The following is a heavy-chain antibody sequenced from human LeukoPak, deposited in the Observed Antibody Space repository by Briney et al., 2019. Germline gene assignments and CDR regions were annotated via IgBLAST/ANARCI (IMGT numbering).Heavy chain of an antibody. CDR2: ISYDGSNK. Sequence: GGSLRLSCAASGFTFSSYGMHWVRQAPGKGLEWVAVISYDGSNKYYADSVKGRFTISRDNSKNTLYLQMNSLRAEDTAVYYCAKARGYQLLSPYFDYWGQGTLVTVSS. D-gene: IGHD2-2*01. CDR3: AKARGYQLLSPYFDY. J-gene: IGHJ4*02. V-gene: IGHV3-30*18. CDR1: GFTFSSYG.